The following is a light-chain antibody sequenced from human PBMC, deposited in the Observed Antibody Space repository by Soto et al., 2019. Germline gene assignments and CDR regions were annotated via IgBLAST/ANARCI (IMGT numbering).Light chain of an antibody. J-gene: IGLJ2*01. CDR3: AAWYASRRGPV. CDR1: SSNIGTNY. Sequence: QSVLTQPPSASGTPGQRVTISCSGSSSNIGTNYVYWYQQLPGTAPTLLIYSNNQRPSGVPDRFSGSKSGTSASLAISGLRSEDEADYYCAAWYASRRGPVFGGGTKVTVL. CDR2: SNN. V-gene: IGLV1-47*02.